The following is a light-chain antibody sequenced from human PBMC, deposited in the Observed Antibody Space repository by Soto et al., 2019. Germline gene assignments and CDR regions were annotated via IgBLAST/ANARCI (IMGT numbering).Light chain of an antibody. J-gene: IGKJ4*01. Sequence: EIVLTQSPATLSVSPGDRATLSCRASQSVGNNLARYKQKPGQAPRLLIFATSTRATGVPARFSGSGSGTEFTLTISSLQSEDFAVYYCQQYGDWPLTFGGGAKVEIE. CDR3: QQYGDWPLT. V-gene: IGKV3-15*01. CDR2: ATS. CDR1: QSVGNN.